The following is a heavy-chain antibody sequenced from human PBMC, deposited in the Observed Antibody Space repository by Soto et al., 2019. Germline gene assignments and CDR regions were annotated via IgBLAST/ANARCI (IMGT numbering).Heavy chain of an antibody. Sequence: SQTLSPTFAICGDSVSSSGATWNVIRQSPSRGLEWLGRAYYRSRWQYDYATSVRSRITIIPDTSKNQFSLQLTSVTPEDTAVYYCARDPPDFNSGFDSWGQGSLVTVSS. CDR2: AYYRSRWQY. CDR1: GDSVSSSGAT. CDR3: ARDPPDFNSGFDS. V-gene: IGHV6-1*01. D-gene: IGHD1-26*01. J-gene: IGHJ4*02.